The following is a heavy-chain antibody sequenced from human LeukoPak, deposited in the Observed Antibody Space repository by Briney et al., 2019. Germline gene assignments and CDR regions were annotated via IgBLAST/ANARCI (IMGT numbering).Heavy chain of an antibody. V-gene: IGHV4-31*03. J-gene: IGHJ4*02. D-gene: IGHD4-17*01. CDR1: GGSISSGGYY. Sequence: PPETLSLTCTVSGGSISSGGYYWSWIRQHPGKGLEWIGYIYYSGSTYYNPSLKSRVTISVDTSKNQFSLKLSSVTAADTAVYYCASSTTVTPYYFDYWGQGTLVTVSS. CDR3: ASSTTVTPYYFDY. CDR2: IYYSGST.